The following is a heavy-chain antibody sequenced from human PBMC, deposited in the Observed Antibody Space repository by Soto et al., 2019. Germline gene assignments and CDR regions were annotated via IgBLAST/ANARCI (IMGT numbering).Heavy chain of an antibody. V-gene: IGHV4-30-4*01. J-gene: IGHJ5*02. CDR2: IYYSGST. Sequence: PSETLSLTCTVSGGSISSGDYYWSWIRQPPGKGLEWIGYIYYSGSTYYNPSLKSRVTISVDTSKNQFSLKLSSVTAADTAVYYCARVDYDSSXXXXDPWGQGTLVTVSS. CDR1: GGSISSGDYY. D-gene: IGHD3-22*01. CDR3: ARVDYDSSXXXXDP.